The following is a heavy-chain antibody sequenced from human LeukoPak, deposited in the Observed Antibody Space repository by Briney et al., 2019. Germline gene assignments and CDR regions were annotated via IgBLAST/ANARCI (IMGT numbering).Heavy chain of an antibody. CDR2: INPSGGST. Sequence: GASVTVSFKASGYTFTMCYMHWVRQAPGQGLEWMGIINPSGGSTSYAQKFQGRVTMTRDTSTSTVYMELSSLRSEDTAIYYCARVGCGGVCYADAFDIWGQGTMVTVSS. CDR1: GYTFTMCY. D-gene: IGHD2-21*02. V-gene: IGHV1-46*01. J-gene: IGHJ3*02. CDR3: ARVGCGGVCYADAFDI.